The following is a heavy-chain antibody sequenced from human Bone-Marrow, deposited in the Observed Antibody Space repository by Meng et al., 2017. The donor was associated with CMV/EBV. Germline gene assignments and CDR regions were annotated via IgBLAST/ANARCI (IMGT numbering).Heavy chain of an antibody. Sequence: GGSLRLSCAASGFTFSSYGMHWVRQAPGKGLEWVAVIWYDGSNKYYADSVKGRFTISRDNSKNTLYLQMNSLRAEDTAVYYCARDCSSTSCCIWGQGTMVTVSS. CDR3: ARDCSSTSCCI. J-gene: IGHJ3*02. V-gene: IGHV3-33*01. CDR1: GFTFSSYG. D-gene: IGHD2-2*01. CDR2: IWYDGSNK.